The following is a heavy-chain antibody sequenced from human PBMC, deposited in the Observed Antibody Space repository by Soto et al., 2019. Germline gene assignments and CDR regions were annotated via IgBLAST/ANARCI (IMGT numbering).Heavy chain of an antibody. CDR1: GFTFSDYY. D-gene: IGHD2-15*01. CDR2: ISSSGSTI. J-gene: IGHJ2*01. CDR3: ARDRSERYCSGGTCSSLWYFDL. Sequence: QVQLVESGGGMVKPGGSLRLSCAASGFTFSDYYMSWIRQAPGKGLEWVAYISSSGSTIYYADSVKGRFTISRDNAKNSLYLQMNSLRAEDTAVYYCARDRSERYCSGGTCSSLWYFDLWGRGTLVTVSS. V-gene: IGHV3-11*01.